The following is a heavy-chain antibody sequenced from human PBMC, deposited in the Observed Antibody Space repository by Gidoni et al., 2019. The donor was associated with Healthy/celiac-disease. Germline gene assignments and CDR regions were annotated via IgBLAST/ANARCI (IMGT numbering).Heavy chain of an antibody. V-gene: IGHV3-48*03. CDR2: ISSSCSTI. CDR3: AREAEPYYDILTGYSYGMDV. J-gene: IGHJ6*02. CDR1: GFTFSSYE. D-gene: IGHD3-9*01. Sequence: EVQLVESGGGLVQLGGSLRLSCAASGFTFSSYEMNWVRQAPGKGLEWGSYISSSCSTIYYADSVKGRFTISRDNAKNSLYLQIRSLRAENTAVYYCAREAEPYYDILTGYSYGMDVWGQGTTVTVSS.